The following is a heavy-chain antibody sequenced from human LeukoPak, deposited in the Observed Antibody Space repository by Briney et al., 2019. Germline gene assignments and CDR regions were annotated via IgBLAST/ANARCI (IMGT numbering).Heavy chain of an antibody. CDR1: GSTFSNYW. D-gene: IGHD1-1*01. Sequence: PGGSLRLSCAVSGSTFSNYWMYWVRQAPGKRLVWVARINSDGSSTTYADSVEGRFTIPRDNTKSMLHLQMHSLRVDDSAVYFCTRTTTTADWYFDLWGRGTLVTVSS. CDR2: INSDGSST. CDR3: TRTTTTADWYFDL. J-gene: IGHJ2*01. V-gene: IGHV3-74*01.